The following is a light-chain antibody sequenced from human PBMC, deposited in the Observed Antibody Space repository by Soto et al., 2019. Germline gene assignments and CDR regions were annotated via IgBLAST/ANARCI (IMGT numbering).Light chain of an antibody. V-gene: IGKV1-33*01. CDR2: DAS. CDR1: QNINNY. CDR3: QQYENLPT. J-gene: IGKJ5*01. Sequence: IQMTPSPFSLSASVGDRVTITFQASQNINNYLNWYQQKPGRAPKLLIYDASNLEAGVPSRFRGSGSGTDFTFTISRLQPEDIATYYCQQYENLPTFGQGTRLEIK.